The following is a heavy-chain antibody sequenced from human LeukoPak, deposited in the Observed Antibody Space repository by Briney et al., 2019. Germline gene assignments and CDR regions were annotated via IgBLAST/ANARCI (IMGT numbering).Heavy chain of an antibody. Sequence: GGSLRLSCAASGFTVSSNYMSWVRQAPGKGLEWGSVIYSGGSTYYADSVKGRFTISRDNAKNSRYLQMNSLRAEDTAVYYCARDFYSGSYYPHIDYWGQGTLVTVSS. CDR1: GFTVSSNY. CDR2: IYSGGST. CDR3: ARDFYSGSYYPHIDY. D-gene: IGHD1-26*01. J-gene: IGHJ4*02. V-gene: IGHV3-53*01.